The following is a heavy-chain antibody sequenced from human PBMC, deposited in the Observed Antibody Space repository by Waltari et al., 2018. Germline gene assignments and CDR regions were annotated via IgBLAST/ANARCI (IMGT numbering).Heavy chain of an antibody. CDR1: GGSFSGYY. V-gene: IGHV4-34*01. CDR3: ARNMGFGELAPDY. Sequence: QVQLQQWGAGLLKPSETLSLTCAVYGGSFSGYYWSWIRQPPGKGLEWIGEINHSGSTNDNPSLKIRVTISVDTSKNQFSLKLSSVTAADTAVYYCARNMGFGELAPDYWGQGTLVTVSS. CDR2: INHSGST. J-gene: IGHJ4*02. D-gene: IGHD3-10*01.